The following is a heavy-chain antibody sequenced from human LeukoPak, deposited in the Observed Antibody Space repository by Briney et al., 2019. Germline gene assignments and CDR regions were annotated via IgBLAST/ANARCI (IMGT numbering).Heavy chain of an antibody. V-gene: IGHV3-23*01. CDR3: AKDLRYSSSWKFDY. D-gene: IGHD6-13*01. J-gene: IGHJ4*02. CDR1: GFTFSNYA. CDR2: LSGSGGST. Sequence: GSLRLSCAASGFTFSNYAMSWVRQAPGKGLEWVSALSGSGGSTYYADSVKGRFTISRDNSKNTLYLQMNSLGAEDTAVYYCAKDLRYSSSWKFDYWGQGTLVTVSS.